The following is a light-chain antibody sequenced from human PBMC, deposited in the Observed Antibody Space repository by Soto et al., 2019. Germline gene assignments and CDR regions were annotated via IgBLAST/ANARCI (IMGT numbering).Light chain of an antibody. Sequence: EIVLTQSPGTLSLSPGERATLFCRASQSVSNSDLAWYQQKPGQAPRLLIYGASRRATGIPDRFSGSGSGTDFTHIINRLETDDFAVYYCQQYGSSPWAFGNGTKVEIK. CDR3: QQYGSSPWA. CDR1: QSVSNSD. J-gene: IGKJ1*01. V-gene: IGKV3-20*01. CDR2: GAS.